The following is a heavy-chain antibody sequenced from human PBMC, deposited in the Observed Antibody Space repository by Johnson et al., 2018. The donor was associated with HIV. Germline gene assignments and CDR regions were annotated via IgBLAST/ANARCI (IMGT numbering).Heavy chain of an antibody. D-gene: IGHD3-22*01. CDR1: GFTFSSYA. V-gene: IGHV3-30*04. CDR3: AKEQPYYYDNRHAFDI. Sequence: QLVESGGGVVQPGRSLRLSCAASGFTFSSYAMHWVRQAPGKGLEWVAVISYDGSDKYYADSVKGRFTISRDSSKNTLYLQMNSLRPDDTAVYFCAKEQPYYYDNRHAFDIWGQGTMVTVSS. J-gene: IGHJ3*02. CDR2: ISYDGSDK.